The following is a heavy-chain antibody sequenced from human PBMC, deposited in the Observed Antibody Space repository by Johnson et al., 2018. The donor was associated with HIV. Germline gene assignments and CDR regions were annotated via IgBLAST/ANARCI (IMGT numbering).Heavy chain of an antibody. CDR1: GFTFDDYA. D-gene: IGHD6-6*01. CDR3: ARDLGGGYSSSSYAFDI. J-gene: IGHJ3*02. V-gene: IGHV3-30*04. Sequence: QVQLVESGGGLVQPGRSLRLSCAASGFTFDDYAMHWVRQAPGKGLEWVAVISYDGSNKYYADSVKGRFTISRDNSKNTLYLQMNSLRAEDTAVYYCARDLGGGYSSSSYAFDIWGQGTMVTVSS. CDR2: ISYDGSNK.